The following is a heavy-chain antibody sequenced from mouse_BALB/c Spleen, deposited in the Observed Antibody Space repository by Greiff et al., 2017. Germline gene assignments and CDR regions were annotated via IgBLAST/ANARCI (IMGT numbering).Heavy chain of an antibody. CDR1: GFTFSSYG. V-gene: IGHV5-6*01. J-gene: IGHJ2*01. Sequence: EVKLVESGGDLVKPGGSLKLSCAASGFTFSSYGMSWVRQTPDKRLEWVATISSGGSYTYYPDSVKGRFTISRDNAKNTLYLQMSSLKSEDTAMYYCARNPSSTVVASDFDYWGQGTTLTVSS. CDR2: ISSGGSYT. D-gene: IGHD1-1*01. CDR3: ARNPSSTVVASDFDY.